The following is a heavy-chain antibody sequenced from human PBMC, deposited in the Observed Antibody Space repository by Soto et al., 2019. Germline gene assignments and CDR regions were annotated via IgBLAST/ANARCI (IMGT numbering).Heavy chain of an antibody. CDR1: GFSFGDYS. Sequence: SLRLSCTACGFSFGDYSMSWVRQAPGKGLEWVGFIRSKAYGGTTEYAASVKGRFTISRDDSKSIAYLQMNSLKTEDTAVYYCTSHDYDSRVRGAFDIWGQGTMVTV. J-gene: IGHJ3*02. D-gene: IGHD3-22*01. CDR2: IRSKAYGGTT. CDR3: TSHDYDSRVRGAFDI. V-gene: IGHV3-49*04.